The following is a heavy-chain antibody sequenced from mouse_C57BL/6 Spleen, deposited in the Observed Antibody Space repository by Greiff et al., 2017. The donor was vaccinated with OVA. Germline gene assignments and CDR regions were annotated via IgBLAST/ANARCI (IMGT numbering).Heavy chain of an antibody. Sequence: VKLVESGAELVKPGASVKISCKASGYAFSSYWMNWVKQRPGKGLEWIGQIYPGDGDTNYNGKFKGKATLTADKSSSTAYMQLSSLTSEDSAVYFCARDDYDRDYFDYWGQGTTLTVSS. D-gene: IGHD2-4*01. J-gene: IGHJ2*01. CDR1: GYAFSSYW. CDR2: IYPGDGDT. V-gene: IGHV1-80*01. CDR3: ARDDYDRDYFDY.